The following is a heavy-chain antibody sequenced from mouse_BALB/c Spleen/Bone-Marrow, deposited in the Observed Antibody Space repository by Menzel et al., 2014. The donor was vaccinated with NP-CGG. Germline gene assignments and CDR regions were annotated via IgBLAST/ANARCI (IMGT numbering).Heavy chain of an antibody. Sequence: VQLQQSGTELVKPGASVKLSCKASGYTFTTYYIYWVKQRAGQGLEWIGEINPSNGGTNFNEKYKSKATLTVDKSSSTSYMQLSSLTSEDSAVYYCTRDGHNYYAMDYWGQGTSVTDSS. CDR3: TRDGHNYYAMDY. V-gene: IGHV1-53*01. D-gene: IGHD2-3*01. CDR1: GYTFTTYY. J-gene: IGHJ4*01. CDR2: INPSNGGT.